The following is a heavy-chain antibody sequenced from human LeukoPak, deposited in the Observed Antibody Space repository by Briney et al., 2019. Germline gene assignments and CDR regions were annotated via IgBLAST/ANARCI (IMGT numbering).Heavy chain of an antibody. D-gene: IGHD3-3*01. J-gene: IGHJ6*03. CDR2: IKSKTDGGTT. CDR3: TTADDYDFWSGYYDYYYYYYMDV. CDR1: GFTFSNAW. Sequence: GGSLRLSCAASGFTFSNAWMSWVRQAPGKGLEWVGRIKSKTDGGTTDYAAPVKGRFTISRDDSKNTLYLQMNSLKTEDTAVYYCTTADDYDFWSGYYDYYYYYYMDVWGKGTTVIVSS. V-gene: IGHV3-15*01.